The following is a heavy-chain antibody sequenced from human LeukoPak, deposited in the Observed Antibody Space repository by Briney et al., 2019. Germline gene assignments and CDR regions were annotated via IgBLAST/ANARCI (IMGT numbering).Heavy chain of an antibody. CDR1: EFTVSSNY. Sequence: GGSLRLSCAASEFTVSSNYMSWVRQAPGKGLEWVSVIYSGGSTYYADSVKGRFTISRDNSKNTLYLQMNSLRAEDTAVYYCARGPGSHSNFEDYWGQGTLVTVSS. D-gene: IGHD4-11*01. CDR2: IYSGGST. J-gene: IGHJ4*02. V-gene: IGHV3-53*01. CDR3: ARGPGSHSNFEDY.